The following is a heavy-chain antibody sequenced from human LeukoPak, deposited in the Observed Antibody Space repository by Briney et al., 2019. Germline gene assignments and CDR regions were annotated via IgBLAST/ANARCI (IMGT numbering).Heavy chain of an antibody. V-gene: IGHV3-48*03. Sequence: GGSLRLSCAASGFTFSSYEMNWVRQAPGKGLEWVSYISSSGSTIYYADSVKGRFTISRDNAKNSPYLQMNSLRAEDTAVYYCARESAAMATDYWGQGTLVTVSS. CDR1: GFTFSSYE. D-gene: IGHD5-18*01. CDR3: ARESAAMATDY. J-gene: IGHJ4*02. CDR2: ISSSGSTI.